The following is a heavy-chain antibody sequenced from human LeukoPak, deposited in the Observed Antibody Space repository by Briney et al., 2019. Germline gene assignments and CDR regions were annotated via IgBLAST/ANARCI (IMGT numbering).Heavy chain of an antibody. CDR2: MNPNSGNT. Sequence: ASVKVSCTAPGYTFTSYDINWVRQATGQGLEWMGWMNPNSGNTGYAQKFQGRVTMTRNTSISTAYMELSSLRSEDTAVYYCATLGIRSYNWFDPWGQGTLVTVSS. CDR1: GYTFTSYD. CDR3: ATLGIRSYNWFDP. J-gene: IGHJ5*02. D-gene: IGHD7-27*01. V-gene: IGHV1-8*01.